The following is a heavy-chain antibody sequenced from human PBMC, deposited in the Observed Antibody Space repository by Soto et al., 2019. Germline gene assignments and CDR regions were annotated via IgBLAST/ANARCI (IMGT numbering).Heavy chain of an antibody. CDR1: GGSISSYY. CDR2: AYYSGTT. Sequence: QVQLQESGPGLVKPSETLSLTCTVSGGSISSYYWNWIRQPPGKGLEWVGYAYYSGTTNYNPSLANRVTXSXDXXKSQFSLLLTSVTAADTAVYYCASRTGRNYYGMDAWGQGTTVTVSS. J-gene: IGHJ6*02. V-gene: IGHV4-59*01. D-gene: IGHD7-27*01. CDR3: ASRTGRNYYGMDA.